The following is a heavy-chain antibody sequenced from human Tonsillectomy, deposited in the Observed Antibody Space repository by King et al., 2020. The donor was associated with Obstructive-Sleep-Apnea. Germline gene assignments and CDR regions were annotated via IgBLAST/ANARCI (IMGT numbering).Heavy chain of an antibody. CDR1: GGSIIGFY. D-gene: IGHD1-26*01. Sequence: VQLQESGPGLVKPSETLSLTCSVSGGSIIGFYWSWIRQPPGKGLEWIGYIYYIGSTNYNPPLKSRVTISLATSKQQFSLKLTSVTAADTAVDYCARVRGWELFFFDYWGQGTLVTVSS. J-gene: IGHJ4*02. CDR3: ARVRGWELFFFDY. CDR2: IYYIGST. V-gene: IGHV4-59*01.